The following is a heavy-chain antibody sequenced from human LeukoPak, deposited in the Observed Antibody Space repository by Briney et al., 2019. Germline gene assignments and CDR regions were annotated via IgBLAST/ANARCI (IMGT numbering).Heavy chain of an antibody. Sequence: GASVKVSCKASGYNFDKFGIAWVRQAPGQGLEWMGWINTHNGNTKYAQQYQGRVTMTTDTSTSTVYMELRSLRSDETAVYFCARDTPQHLKRYDYWGQGTQVTVSS. V-gene: IGHV1-18*01. CDR3: ARDTPQHLKRYDY. CDR1: GYNFDKFG. D-gene: IGHD6-13*01. J-gene: IGHJ4*02. CDR2: INTHNGNT.